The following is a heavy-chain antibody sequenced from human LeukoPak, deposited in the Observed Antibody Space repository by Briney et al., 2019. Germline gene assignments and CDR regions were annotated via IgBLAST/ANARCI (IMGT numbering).Heavy chain of an antibody. D-gene: IGHD3-16*01. J-gene: IGHJ4*02. CDR1: GGSISNYY. CDR3: ARRGGWGPAVPKFDY. V-gene: IGHV4-34*01. CDR2: INHSGST. Sequence: PSETLSLTCSVSGGSISNYYWSWIRQPPGKGLEWIGEINHSGSTNYNPSLKSRVTISVDTSKNQFSLKLSSVTAADTAVYYCARRGGWGPAVPKFDYWGQGTLVTVSS.